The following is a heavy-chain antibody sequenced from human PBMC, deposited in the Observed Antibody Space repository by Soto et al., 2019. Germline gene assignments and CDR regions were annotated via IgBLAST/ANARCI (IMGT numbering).Heavy chain of an antibody. CDR3: ARLLLAGQLVSWFDP. J-gene: IGHJ5*02. CDR1: GGSISSSSYY. V-gene: IGHV4-39*01. Sequence: SETLSLTCTVSGGSISSSSYYWGWIRQPPGKGLEWIGSIYYSGSTYYNPSLKSRVTISVDTSKNQFSLKLSSVTAADTAVYYCARLLLAGQLVSWFDPWGQGTLVTVSS. D-gene: IGHD6-6*01. CDR2: IYYSGST.